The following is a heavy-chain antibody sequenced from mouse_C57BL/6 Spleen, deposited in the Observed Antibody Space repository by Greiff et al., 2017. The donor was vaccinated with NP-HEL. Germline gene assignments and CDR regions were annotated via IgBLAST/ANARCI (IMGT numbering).Heavy chain of an antibody. J-gene: IGHJ4*01. V-gene: IGHV2-2*01. CDR2: IWSGGST. CDR1: GFSLTSYG. CDR3: ARKGYGSSYGYYAMDY. D-gene: IGHD1-1*01. Sequence: VQLQQSGPGLVQPSQRLSITCTVSGFSLTSYGVHWVRQSPGKGLEWLGVIWSGGSTDYNAAFISRLSISKDNSKSQVFFKMNSLQADDTAIYYCARKGYGSSYGYYAMDYWGQGTSVTVSS.